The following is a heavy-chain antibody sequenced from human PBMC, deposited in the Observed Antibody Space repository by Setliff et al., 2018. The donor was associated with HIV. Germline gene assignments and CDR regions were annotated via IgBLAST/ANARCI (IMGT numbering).Heavy chain of an antibody. CDR2: IYPGDSVT. D-gene: IGHD2-21*02. CDR3: AKRRRAPGTADLEAF. V-gene: IGHV5-51*01. J-gene: IGHJ4*02. CDR1: GYAFDNYW. Sequence: GESLKISCRASGYAFDNYWIGWVRQMPGKGLEWMGVIYPGDSVTRYGPSFQGQVTISADRSISTAYLQWSSLRASDAAVYYCAKRRRAPGTADLEAFWGQGTLVTVSS.